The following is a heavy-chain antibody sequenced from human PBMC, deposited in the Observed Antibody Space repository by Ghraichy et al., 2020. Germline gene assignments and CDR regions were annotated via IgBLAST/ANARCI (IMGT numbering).Heavy chain of an antibody. CDR1: GFTFSTYA. D-gene: IGHD3-10*01. Sequence: GALRLSCAASGFTFSTYAMSWVRQAPGKGLELVSVFSGSGGTTYYADSVKGRFTISRDNSKNTRYLQMKSLRAEDTAVYYCAKDRGWFGGLDAFDLWGQGTVVSVSS. J-gene: IGHJ3*01. CDR3: AKDRGWFGGLDAFDL. V-gene: IGHV3-23*01. CDR2: FSGSGGTT.